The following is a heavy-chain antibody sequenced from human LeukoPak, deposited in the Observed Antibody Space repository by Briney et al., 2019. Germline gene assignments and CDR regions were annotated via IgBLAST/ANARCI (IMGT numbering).Heavy chain of an antibody. V-gene: IGHV5-51*01. J-gene: IGHJ6*03. D-gene: IGHD6-13*01. CDR3: ARQILAAAGPISTTYYYYYYMDV. CDR1: GYSFTNYW. Sequence: GESLKISCKGSGYSFTNYWIGWVRQMPGKGLEWMGIIYPGDSDTRYSPSFQGQVTISADKSISTAYLQWSSLKASDTAMYYCARQILAAAGPISTTYYYYYYMDVWGKGTTVTVSS. CDR2: IYPGDSDT.